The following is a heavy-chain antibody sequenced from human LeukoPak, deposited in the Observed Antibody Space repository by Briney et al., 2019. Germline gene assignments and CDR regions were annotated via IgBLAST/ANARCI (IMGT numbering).Heavy chain of an antibody. D-gene: IGHD4-23*01. CDR2: ISGSGDST. V-gene: IGHV3-23*01. CDR3: AKDNSDYFDY. CDR1: GFTFSNYA. J-gene: IGHJ4*02. Sequence: GGSLRLSCAASGFTFSNYAINWVRQAPDKGLEWVSAISGSGDSTYYADSVRGRVTISRDNSKNTVYLHVSSLRAEDTALYFCAKDNSDYFDYWGQGTLITVSS.